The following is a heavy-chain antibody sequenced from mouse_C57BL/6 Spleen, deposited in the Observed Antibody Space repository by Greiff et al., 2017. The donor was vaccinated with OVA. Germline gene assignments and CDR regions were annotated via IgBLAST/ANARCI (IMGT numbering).Heavy chain of an antibody. CDR2: INPSSGYT. V-gene: IGHV1-7*01. Sequence: VQLQQSGADLVKPGASVKLSCKASGYTFTSYLMHWVKQRPGQGLEWIGYINPSSGYTKYNQKFKDKATLTADKSSSTAYMQRSSLTYEDSAVYYCARGPYYDYSFYAMDYWGQGTSVTVSS. D-gene: IGHD2-4*01. J-gene: IGHJ4*01. CDR1: GYTFTSYL. CDR3: ARGPYYDYSFYAMDY.